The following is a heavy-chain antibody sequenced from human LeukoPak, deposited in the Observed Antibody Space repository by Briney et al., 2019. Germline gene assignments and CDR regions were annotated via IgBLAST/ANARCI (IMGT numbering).Heavy chain of an antibody. D-gene: IGHD6-19*01. V-gene: IGHV3-23*01. CDR1: GFTFERYG. CDR3: ARGPYSSGLYVIDY. CDR2: ISGNGQNT. J-gene: IGHJ4*02. Sequence: GGTLRLSCAASGFTFERYGMSWVRQAPGEGLEWVSSISGNGQNTYYADPVKGRFTLSRDSSNHTVVLQMNSLRAEDTAVYYCARGPYSSGLYVIDYWGQGTLVTVSS.